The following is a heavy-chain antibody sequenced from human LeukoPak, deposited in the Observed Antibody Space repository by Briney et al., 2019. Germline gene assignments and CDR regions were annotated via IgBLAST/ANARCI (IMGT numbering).Heavy chain of an antibody. V-gene: IGHV4-59*08. CDR2: IYYSGST. CDR3: ASQIVGAKTAFDH. D-gene: IGHD1-26*01. Sequence: SETLSLTCTVSGGSISSYYWSWIRQPPGKGLEWIGYIYYSGSTNYNPSLKSRVTISVDTSKNQFSLKLSSVTAADTAVYYCASQIVGAKTAFDHWGQGTLVTVSS. J-gene: IGHJ4*02. CDR1: GGSISSYY.